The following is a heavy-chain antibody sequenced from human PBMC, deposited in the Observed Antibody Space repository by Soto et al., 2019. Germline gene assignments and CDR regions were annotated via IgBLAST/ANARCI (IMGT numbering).Heavy chain of an antibody. D-gene: IGHD5-12*01. V-gene: IGHV3-30*18. CDR2: ISYDGSNK. CDR1: GFTFSSYG. CDR3: AKDRRDIVATLFDY. Sequence: VQLVESGGGVVQPGRSLRLSCAASGFTFSSYGMHWVRQAPGKGLEWVAVISYDGSNKYYADSVKGRFTISRDNSKNTLYLQMNSLRAEDTAVYYCAKDRRDIVATLFDYWGQGTLVTVSS. J-gene: IGHJ4*02.